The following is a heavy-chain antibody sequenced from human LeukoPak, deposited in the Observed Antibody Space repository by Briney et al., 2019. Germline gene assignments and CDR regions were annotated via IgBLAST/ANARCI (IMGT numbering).Heavy chain of an antibody. CDR2: ISFHGTDS. CDR3: ARDPGDYLDY. V-gene: IGHV3-30*04. D-gene: IGHD2-8*02. CDR1: GFTFISYA. J-gene: IGHJ4*02. Sequence: GGSLRLSCAASGFTFISYAIHWVRQAPGKGLEWVAVISFHGTDSFYADSVKGRFTISRDNAKNSLYLQMNSLRAEDTAVYYCARDPGDYLDYWGQGTLVTVSS.